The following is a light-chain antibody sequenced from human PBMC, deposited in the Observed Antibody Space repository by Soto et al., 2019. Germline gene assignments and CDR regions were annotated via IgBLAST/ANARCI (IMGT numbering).Light chain of an antibody. CDR2: DVS. CDR3: CSYTRTTSFV. Sequence: QSVLTQPASVSGSPGQSITISCNVTSNDVGGYNYVSWFQQHAGKAPKFMIYDVSHRSSGVSNRFSGSKSGNTASLTISGLQAEDEADYYCCSYTRTTSFVFGTGTKLTVL. J-gene: IGLJ1*01. V-gene: IGLV2-14*03. CDR1: SNDVGGYNY.